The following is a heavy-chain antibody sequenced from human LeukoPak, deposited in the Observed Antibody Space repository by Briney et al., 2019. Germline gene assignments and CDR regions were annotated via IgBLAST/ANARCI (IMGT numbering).Heavy chain of an antibody. CDR2: IRGSGGST. CDR3: AKAAKMGELDFDY. CDR1: AFTFSSYA. D-gene: IGHD3-16*01. Sequence: GRSLRPSCAASAFTFSSYAMSWVSQPAGKGLEWVSAIRGSGGSTYYANSVKGPFTISRDNSKNTLYLQMNSLRAENTAVYYCAKAAKMGELDFDYWGEGALGTVSS. V-gene: IGHV3-23*01. J-gene: IGHJ4*02.